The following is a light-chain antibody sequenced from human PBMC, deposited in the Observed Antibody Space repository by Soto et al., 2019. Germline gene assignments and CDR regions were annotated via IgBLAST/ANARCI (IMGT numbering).Light chain of an antibody. CDR2: SAS. V-gene: IGKV3-15*01. CDR3: QQYNNWPPWT. Sequence: EIVMTQSPATLSVSPGERATLSCRASQSVSNSLAWYQQKPGQAPRLLIYSASTRAAGIPARFSGSGSGTEFPLPISSLQSEDFAVYYCQQYNNWPPWTFGQGTKVEIK. J-gene: IGKJ1*01. CDR1: QSVSNS.